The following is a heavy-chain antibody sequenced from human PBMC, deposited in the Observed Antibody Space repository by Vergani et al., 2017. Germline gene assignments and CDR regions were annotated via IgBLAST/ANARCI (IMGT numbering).Heavy chain of an antibody. CDR2: MNPNSGNT. J-gene: IGHJ5*02. V-gene: IGHV1-8*01. CDR3: ARVEVVPAHRYNWFDP. CDR1: GYTFTSYD. D-gene: IGHD2-2*01. Sequence: QVQLVQSGAEVKKPGASVKVSCKASGYTFTSYDINWVRQATGQGLEWMGWMNPNSGNTGYAQKLQGRVTMTTDTSTSTAYMELRSLRSDDTAVYYCARVEVVPAHRYNWFDPWGQGTLVTVSS.